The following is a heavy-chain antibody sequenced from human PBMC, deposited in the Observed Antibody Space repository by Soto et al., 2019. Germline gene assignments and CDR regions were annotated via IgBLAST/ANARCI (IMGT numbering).Heavy chain of an antibody. CDR2: ISAHNGNT. J-gene: IGHJ4*02. CDR1: GYTFTSYG. Sequence: QVHLLQSGAEVKKPGASVKVSCKASGYTFTSYGITWVRQAPGQGLEWMGWISAHNGNTDYAQKLQGRVIVTRDTSTSTAYMELRSLISADTDVYYCARGRYGDYWGQGALVTVSS. V-gene: IGHV1-18*01. CDR3: ARGRYGDY. D-gene: IGHD1-1*01.